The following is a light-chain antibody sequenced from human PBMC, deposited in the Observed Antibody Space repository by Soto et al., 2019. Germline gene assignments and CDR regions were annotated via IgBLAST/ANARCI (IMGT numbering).Light chain of an antibody. CDR1: QSGFSTY. J-gene: IGKJ1*01. V-gene: IGKV3-20*01. CDR2: GAS. Sequence: ESVLTQSPGTLSLSPGERATLACRASQSGFSTYLAWFQQRPGQAPRLLIYGASNRAAGIPDRFSGSGSGKEFTLTSSRLEPEDFAVYYCHQYGNSPWTLGQGNKVEIK. CDR3: HQYGNSPWT.